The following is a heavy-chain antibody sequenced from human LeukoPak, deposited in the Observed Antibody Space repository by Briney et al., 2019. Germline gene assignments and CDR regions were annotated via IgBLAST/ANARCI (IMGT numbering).Heavy chain of an antibody. V-gene: IGHV4-59*01. CDR1: GGSISSYY. CDR2: IYYSGST. Sequence: SETLSLTCTVSGGSISSYYWSWIRQPPGKGLEWIGYIYYSGSTNYNPSLKSRVTISVDTSKNQFSLKLSSVTAADTAVYYCARELTRGGPLFDYWGQGTLVTVSS. J-gene: IGHJ4*02. CDR3: ARELTRGGPLFDY. D-gene: IGHD3-10*01.